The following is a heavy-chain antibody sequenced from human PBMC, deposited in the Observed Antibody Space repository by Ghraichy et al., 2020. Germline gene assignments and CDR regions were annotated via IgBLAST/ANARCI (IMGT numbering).Heavy chain of an antibody. CDR2: INSDGSST. J-gene: IGHJ6*02. Sequence: GGSLILSCAASAFTFSSYWMHWVRQAPGKGLGWVSRINSDGSSTSYADSVKGRFTISRDNAKNTLYLQMNSLGAEDTAVYYCAGVVRFLEWTNGMVVWSQGTTVTVSS. CDR3: AGVVRFLEWTNGMVV. V-gene: IGHV3-74*01. CDR1: AFTFSSYW. D-gene: IGHD3-3*01.